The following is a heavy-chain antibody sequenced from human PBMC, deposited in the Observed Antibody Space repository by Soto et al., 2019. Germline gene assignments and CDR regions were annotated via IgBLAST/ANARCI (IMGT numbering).Heavy chain of an antibody. CDR2: IDPSDSYT. Sequence: LGESLKISCKGSGYSFTSYWISWVRQMPGKGLEWVGRIDPSDSYTNYSPSFQGHVTISADKSISTAYLQWSSLKASDTAMYYCARQRLWYSSSSDYYGMDVWGQGTTVTVSS. CDR1: GYSFTSYW. J-gene: IGHJ6*02. D-gene: IGHD6-6*01. V-gene: IGHV5-10-1*01. CDR3: ARQRLWYSSSSDYYGMDV.